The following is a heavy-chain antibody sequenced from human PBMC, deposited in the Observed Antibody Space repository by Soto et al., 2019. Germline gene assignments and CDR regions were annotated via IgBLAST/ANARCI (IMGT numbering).Heavy chain of an antibody. V-gene: IGHV1-2*02. Sequence: GASVKVSCKASGYTFTGYYMHWVRQAPGQGLEWMGWINPNSGGTNCAQKFQGRVTMTRDTSISTAYMELSRLRSDDTAVYYCAREGVEGTTRAFDIWGQGTMVTVS. CDR2: INPNSGGT. CDR3: AREGVEGTTRAFDI. D-gene: IGHD1-1*01. J-gene: IGHJ3*02. CDR1: GYTFTGYY.